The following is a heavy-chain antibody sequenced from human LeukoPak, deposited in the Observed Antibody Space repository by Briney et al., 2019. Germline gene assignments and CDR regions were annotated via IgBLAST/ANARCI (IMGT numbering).Heavy chain of an antibody. J-gene: IGHJ4*02. CDR3: ARGPTYCSSSSCLQGE. V-gene: IGHV4-61*02. D-gene: IGHD2-15*01. CDR1: GGSISSGSYY. Sequence: PSETLSLTCTVSGGSISSGSYYWRWLRQPAGKGLEWIGRIYTSGSTNYNPSLKSRVTISVHTSKNQFSLKLSSVTAADTAVYYCARGPTYCSSSSCLQGEWGQGTLVTVSS. CDR2: IYTSGST.